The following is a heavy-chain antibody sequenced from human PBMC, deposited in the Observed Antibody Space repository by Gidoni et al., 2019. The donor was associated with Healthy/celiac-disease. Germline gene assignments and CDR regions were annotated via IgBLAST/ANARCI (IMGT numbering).Heavy chain of an antibody. CDR2: ISGSGGST. D-gene: IGHD5-18*01. V-gene: IGHV3-23*01. CDR3: AKDLQGSYGREGFDY. CDR1: GFTFSSYA. J-gene: IGHJ4*02. Sequence: EVQLLESGGGLVQPGGSLRLSCAASGFTFSSYARRWVRQAPGKGLEWVSAISGSGGSTYYADSVKGRFTISRDNSKNTLYLQMNSLRAEDTAVYYCAKDLQGSYGREGFDYWGQGTLVTVSS.